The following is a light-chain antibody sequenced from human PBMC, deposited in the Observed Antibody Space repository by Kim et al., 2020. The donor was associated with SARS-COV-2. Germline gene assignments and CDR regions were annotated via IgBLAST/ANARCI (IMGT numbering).Light chain of an antibody. V-gene: IGLV2-11*01. CDR3: CSYAGSSYV. CDR1: SSDGGGYNY. J-gene: IGLJ1*01. Sequence: PGQSSTISCTGTSSDGGGYNYVSWYQQHPGKAPKLMIYDVSKRPSGVPDRFSGSKSDNTASLTISGLQAEDEADYYCCSYAGSSYVFGTGTKVTVL. CDR2: DVS.